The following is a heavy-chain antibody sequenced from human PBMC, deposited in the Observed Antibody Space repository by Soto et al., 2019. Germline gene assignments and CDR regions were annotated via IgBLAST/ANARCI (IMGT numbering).Heavy chain of an antibody. J-gene: IGHJ6*02. CDR2: IYYSGST. D-gene: IGHD3-3*01. V-gene: IGHV4-31*03. CDR3: ARAQDFWSGLALDGMDV. Sequence: SDTLSLTCTVSGGSISSGGYYWSWIRQHPGKGLEWIGYIYYSGSTYYNPSLKSRVTISVDTSKNQFSLRLSSVTAADTAVYYCARAQDFWSGLALDGMDVWGQGTTVTVSS. CDR1: GGSISSGGYY.